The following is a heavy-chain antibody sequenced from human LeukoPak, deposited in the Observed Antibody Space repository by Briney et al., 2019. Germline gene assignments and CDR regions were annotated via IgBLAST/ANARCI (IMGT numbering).Heavy chain of an antibody. CDR3: ARAYCSSTSCYKEDVDY. CDR2: ISAYNGNT. D-gene: IGHD2-2*02. CDR1: GYTFTSYG. J-gene: IGHJ4*02. Sequence: ASVKVSCKASGYTFTSYGISWVRQAPGQGLEWMGWISAYNGNTNYAQKLQGRVTMTTDTSTSTAYMELRSLRSDDTAVYYCARAYCSSTSCYKEDVDYWGQGTLVTVSS. V-gene: IGHV1-18*01.